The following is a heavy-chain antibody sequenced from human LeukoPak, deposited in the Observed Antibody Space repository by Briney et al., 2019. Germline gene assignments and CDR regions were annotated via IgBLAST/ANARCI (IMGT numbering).Heavy chain of an antibody. V-gene: IGHV3-23*01. CDR2: ISGSGGST. CDR1: GVSISSSY. Sequence: ETLSLTCTVSGVSISSSYWSWIRQSPGKGLEWVSAISGSGGSTYYADSVKGRFTISRDNSKNTLYLQMNSLRAEDTAVYYCAKDFIRTGSHLPKTYFDYWGQGTLVTVSS. CDR3: AKDFIRTGSHLPKTYFDY. D-gene: IGHD1-26*01. J-gene: IGHJ4*02.